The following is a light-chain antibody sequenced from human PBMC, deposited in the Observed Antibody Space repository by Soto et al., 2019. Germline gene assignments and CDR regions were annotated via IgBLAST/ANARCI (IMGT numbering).Light chain of an antibody. CDR2: GAS. Sequence: EIGMTQSPATLSVAPGERATLSCSASQSVSSNLAWYQQKPGQAPRLLIYGASTRATGIPARFSGSGSGTEFTLTISSLQSEDFAVYYCQQYNNGPSWWTFGQGTKVEIK. J-gene: IGKJ1*01. CDR1: QSVSSN. CDR3: QQYNNGPSWWT. V-gene: IGKV3-15*01.